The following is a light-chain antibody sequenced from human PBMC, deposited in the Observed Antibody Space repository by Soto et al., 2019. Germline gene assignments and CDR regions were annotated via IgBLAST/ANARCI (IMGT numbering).Light chain of an antibody. J-gene: IGLJ1*01. Sequence: QSVLTQPPSVSAAPGQKVTISCSGSSSNIGGNSVSWYQQLPGTAPKLLIYDDNKRPSGIPDRFSGSKSGTSATLGITRFQTGDEADYYCGSWDSSLSAYVFGTGTKVTAL. CDR2: DDN. CDR3: GSWDSSLSAYV. V-gene: IGLV1-51*01. CDR1: SSNIGGNS.